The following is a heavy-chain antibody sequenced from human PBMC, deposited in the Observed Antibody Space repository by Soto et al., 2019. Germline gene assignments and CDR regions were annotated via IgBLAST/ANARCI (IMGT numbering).Heavy chain of an antibody. CDR1: GGSFSGYY. CDR3: ARWPKIYYYQGMDV. J-gene: IGHJ6*02. V-gene: IGHV4-34*01. CDR2: INHSGST. Sequence: SETLSLTCAVYGGSFSGYYWSWIRQPPGKGLEWIGEINHSGSTNYNPSLKSRVTISVDTSKNQFSLKLSSVTAADTAVYYCARWPKIYYYQGMDVWGQGTTVTVS.